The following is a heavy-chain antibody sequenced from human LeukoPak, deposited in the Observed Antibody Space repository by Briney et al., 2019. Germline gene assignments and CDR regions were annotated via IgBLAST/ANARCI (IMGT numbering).Heavy chain of an antibody. Sequence: GGSLRLSCAASGFTFSSYAMTWVRQAPGKGLEWVSTISGSGGSTYYADSVKGRFTISRDNSKNTLYLQMNSLRAEDTAVYYCAKPGSSWSYYFDYWGQGTLVTVSS. CDR2: ISGSGGST. CDR1: GFTFSSYA. V-gene: IGHV3-23*01. CDR3: AKPGSSWSYYFDY. D-gene: IGHD6-13*01. J-gene: IGHJ4*02.